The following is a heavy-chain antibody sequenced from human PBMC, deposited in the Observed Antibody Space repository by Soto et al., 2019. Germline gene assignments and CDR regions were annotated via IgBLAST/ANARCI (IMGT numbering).Heavy chain of an antibody. V-gene: IGHV2-5*02. D-gene: IGHD6-19*01. CDR1: GFSLSTSGVG. Sequence: QITLKESGPTLVKPTQTLTLTCTFSGFSLSTSGVGVGWIRQPPGKALEWLALIYWDDDKRYSPSLKSRLTITKDTSKNQVVLTMTNMDPVDTATYYCAHFGIAVAGNWFDPWGQGTLVTVSS. CDR2: IYWDDDK. J-gene: IGHJ5*02. CDR3: AHFGIAVAGNWFDP.